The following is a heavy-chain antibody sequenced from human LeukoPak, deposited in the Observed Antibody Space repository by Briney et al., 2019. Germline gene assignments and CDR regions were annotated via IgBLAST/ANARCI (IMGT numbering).Heavy chain of an antibody. CDR3: AREDYSDVYFDY. J-gene: IGHJ4*01. V-gene: IGHV3-30*04. CDR2: ISYDGRNK. D-gene: IGHD2-21*01. CDR1: GFTLRSYA. Sequence: GRSLPHACAASGFTLRSYAMHWVRQAPGKGLEWVAVISYDGRNKHYADSVKGRFTISRDNSKNTLYLRMNSLRAEDTAVYYCAREDYSDVYFDYWG.